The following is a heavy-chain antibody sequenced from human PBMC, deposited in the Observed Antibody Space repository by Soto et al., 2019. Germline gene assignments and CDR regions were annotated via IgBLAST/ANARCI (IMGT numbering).Heavy chain of an antibody. CDR3: AKDKGVFNWATSYFDY. CDR2: TSYDGDNE. CDR1: GFTFSNYA. Sequence: GGSLRLSCAASGFTFSNYAMHWVRQAPGKGLEWVALTSYDGDNEYYTDSVKGRFTISRDNSKNTLFLQMNSPRPEDTAVYYCAKDKGVFNWATSYFDYWGQGALVTVSS. D-gene: IGHD1-1*01. V-gene: IGHV3-30*18. J-gene: IGHJ4*02.